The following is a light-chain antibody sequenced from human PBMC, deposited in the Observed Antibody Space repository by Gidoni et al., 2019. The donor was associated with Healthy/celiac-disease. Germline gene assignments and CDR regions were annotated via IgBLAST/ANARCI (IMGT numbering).Light chain of an antibody. CDR2: DAS. CDR3: QQRSNWPYT. CDR1: QSVSSY. Sequence: EIVLTQSPATLSLSPGERATLSCRASQSVSSYLAWYQQKPGQAPRLLIYDASNRATGIPARFSGSGSGTDFTLTISSLEPEHFAVYYCQQRSNWPYTFGQXTKLEIK. V-gene: IGKV3-11*01. J-gene: IGKJ2*01.